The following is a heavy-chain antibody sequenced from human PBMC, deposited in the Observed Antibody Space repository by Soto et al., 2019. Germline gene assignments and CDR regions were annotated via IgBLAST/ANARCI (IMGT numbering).Heavy chain of an antibody. CDR3: AGPRGGSSGWDNWFDP. CDR2: IYYSGST. V-gene: IGHV4-59*01. Sequence: PSETLSLTCTVSGGSISSYYWSWIRQPPGKGLEWIGYIYYSGSTNYNPSLKSRVTISVDTSKNQFSLKLSSVTAADTAVYDCAGPRGGSSGWDNWFDPWGQGTLVTVSS. CDR1: GGSISSYY. J-gene: IGHJ5*02. D-gene: IGHD6-25*01.